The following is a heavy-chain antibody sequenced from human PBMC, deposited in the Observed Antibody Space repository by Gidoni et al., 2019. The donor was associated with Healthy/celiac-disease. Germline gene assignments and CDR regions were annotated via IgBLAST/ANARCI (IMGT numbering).Heavy chain of an antibody. CDR1: GCTVSIYR. Sequence: EVQLVGSGGDWVQPGGSLRRSCAASGCTVSIYRMTWVRQAPGKGLEWVANSKQDGSEKYYGDSLKGRFTISRDNAKNSLYLQMNSLRAEDTAVYYCARGGEGSSYVLYGYYFDSWGQGTLVTVSS. CDR3: ARGGEGSSYVLYGYYFDS. CDR2: SKQDGSEK. D-gene: IGHD1-26*01. J-gene: IGHJ4*02. V-gene: IGHV3-7*01.